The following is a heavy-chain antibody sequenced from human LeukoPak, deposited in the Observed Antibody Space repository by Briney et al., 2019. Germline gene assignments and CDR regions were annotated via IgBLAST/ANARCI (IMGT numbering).Heavy chain of an antibody. CDR2: ISGSGGST. Sequence: GGSLRLSCAASGFTFRSYAMSWVRQAPGKGLEWVSAISGSGGSTYYADSVKGRFTISRDNSKNTLYLQMNSLRAEDTAVYYCAKDRRGWYWEFDYWGQGTLVTVSS. J-gene: IGHJ4*02. V-gene: IGHV3-23*01. CDR1: GFTFRSYA. D-gene: IGHD6-19*01. CDR3: AKDRRGWYWEFDY.